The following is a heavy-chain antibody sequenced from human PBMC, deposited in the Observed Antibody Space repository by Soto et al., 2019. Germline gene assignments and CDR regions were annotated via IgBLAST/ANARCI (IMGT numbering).Heavy chain of an antibody. CDR2: IYYSGST. Sequence: PSQTLSLTCTVSGGSISSGDYYWSWIRQPPGKGLEWIGYIYYSGSTYYNPSLKSRVTISVDTSKNQFSLKLSSVTAADTAVYYCAGILGYCSSTSCYHPWGQGTLVTGSS. J-gene: IGHJ5*02. D-gene: IGHD2-2*01. CDR1: GGSISSGDYY. CDR3: AGILGYCSSTSCYHP. V-gene: IGHV4-30-4*01.